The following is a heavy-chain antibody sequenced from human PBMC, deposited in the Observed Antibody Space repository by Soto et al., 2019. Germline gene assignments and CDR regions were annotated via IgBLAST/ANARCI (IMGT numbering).Heavy chain of an antibody. J-gene: IGHJ4*02. CDR1: GYTFTSYG. Sequence: ASVKVSCKASGYTFTSYGISWVRQAPGQGLEWMGWISAYNGNTNYAQKLQGRVTMTTDTTTSTAYMELRSLRSDDTALYYCAREPRGDRGIWFGELTYHDFDYWGQGTLVTVSS. D-gene: IGHD3-10*01. CDR2: ISAYNGNT. V-gene: IGHV1-18*01. CDR3: AREPRGDRGIWFGELTYHDFDY.